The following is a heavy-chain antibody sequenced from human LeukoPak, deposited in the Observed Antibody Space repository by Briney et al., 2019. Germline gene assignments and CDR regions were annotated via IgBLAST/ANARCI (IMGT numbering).Heavy chain of an antibody. CDR3: ARCTFISTYYYDSSGYYYFDY. CDR2: INHSGST. J-gene: IGHJ4*02. CDR1: GGSISSSSYY. D-gene: IGHD3-22*01. V-gene: IGHV4-39*07. Sequence: SETLSLTCTVSGGSISSSSYYWSWIRQPPGKGLEWIGEINHSGSTNYNPSLKSRVTISVDTSKNQFSLKLSSVTAADTAVYYCARCTFISTYYYDSSGYYYFDYWGQGTLVTVSS.